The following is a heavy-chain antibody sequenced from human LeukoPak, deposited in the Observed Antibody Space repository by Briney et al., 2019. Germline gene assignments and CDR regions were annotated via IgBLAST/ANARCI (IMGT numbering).Heavy chain of an antibody. CDR1: GGSISSYY. J-gene: IGHJ6*04. D-gene: IGHD6-19*01. CDR2: IYYSGST. V-gene: IGHV4-59*01. Sequence: PSETLSLTCTVSGGSISSYYWSWIRRPPGKGLEWIGYIYYSGSTNYNPSLKSRVTISVDTSKNQFSLKLSSVTAADTAVYYCARDLRYSSGWYGGYYYYYGMDVWGKGTTVTVSS. CDR3: ARDLRYSSGWYGGYYYYYGMDV.